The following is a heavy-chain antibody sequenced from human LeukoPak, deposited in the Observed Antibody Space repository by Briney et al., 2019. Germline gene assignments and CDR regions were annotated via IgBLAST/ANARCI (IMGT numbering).Heavy chain of an antibody. Sequence: SETLSLTCTVSGGSISSGGYYWSWVRQHPGKGLEWIGYIYYSGSTYYNPSLKSRVTISVDTSKNQFSLKLSSVTAADTAVYYCARGAEYYYGSGSLDWFDPWGQGTLVTASS. CDR2: IYYSGST. V-gene: IGHV4-31*03. CDR3: ARGAEYYYGSGSLDWFDP. D-gene: IGHD3-10*01. J-gene: IGHJ5*02. CDR1: GGSISSGGYY.